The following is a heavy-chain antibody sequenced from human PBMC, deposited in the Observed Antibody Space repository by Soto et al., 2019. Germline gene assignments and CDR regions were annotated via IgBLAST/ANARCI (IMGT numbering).Heavy chain of an antibody. CDR1: GFTFSIYA. V-gene: IGHV3-23*01. CDR2: IHSSGDRI. CDR3: ARGPISQYGMEV. D-gene: IGHD3-3*01. J-gene: IGHJ6*02. Sequence: GGSLRLSCPASGFTFSIYAISCVRLAPGKGLEWVSTIHSSGDRIYDADAVKGRFTISGENSKNTLYLQMNSLGAEDTAVYYCARGPISQYGMEVWGQGTTVTVS.